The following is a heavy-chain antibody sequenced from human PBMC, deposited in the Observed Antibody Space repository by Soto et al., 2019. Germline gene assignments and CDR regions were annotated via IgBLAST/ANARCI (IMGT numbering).Heavy chain of an antibody. CDR2: IYYSGST. CDR3: ASYGSGHYYYYGMDV. CDR1: GGSISSGGYY. Sequence: SVTLSLTCTVSGGSISSGGYYWSWIRQHPGKGLEWIGYIYYSGSTYYNPSLKSRVTISVDTSKNQFSLKLSSVTAADTAVYYCASYGSGHYYYYGMDVWGQGTTVTVSS. J-gene: IGHJ6*02. D-gene: IGHD3-10*01. V-gene: IGHV4-31*03.